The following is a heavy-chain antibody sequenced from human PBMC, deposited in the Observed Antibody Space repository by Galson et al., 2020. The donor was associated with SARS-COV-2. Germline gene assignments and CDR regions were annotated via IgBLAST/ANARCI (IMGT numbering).Heavy chain of an antibody. J-gene: IGHJ3*02. CDR2: IYYSGST. D-gene: IGHD3-22*01. CDR3: ARDNRTYYYDTDAFDI. V-gene: IGHV4-39*07. Sequence: SETLSLTCTVSGGSISSSSYYWGWIRQPPGKGLEWIGSIYYSGSTYYNPSLKSRVTISVDTSKNQFSLKLSSVTAADTAVYYCARDNRTYYYDTDAFDIWGQGTMVTVSS. CDR1: GGSISSSSYY.